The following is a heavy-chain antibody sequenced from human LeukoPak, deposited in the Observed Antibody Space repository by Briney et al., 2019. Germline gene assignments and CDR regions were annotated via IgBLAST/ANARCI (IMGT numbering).Heavy chain of an antibody. CDR3: ARVRWFGELYGMDV. CDR2: ISYDGSNK. V-gene: IGHV3-30-3*01. CDR1: GFTFSSYA. Sequence: GGSLRLSCAASGFTFSSYAMHWVRQAPGKGLEWVAVISYDGSNKYYADSVKGRFTISRDNSKNTLYLQMNSLRVEDTAVYYCARVRWFGELYGMDVWGQGTTDIVSS. J-gene: IGHJ6*02. D-gene: IGHD3-10*01.